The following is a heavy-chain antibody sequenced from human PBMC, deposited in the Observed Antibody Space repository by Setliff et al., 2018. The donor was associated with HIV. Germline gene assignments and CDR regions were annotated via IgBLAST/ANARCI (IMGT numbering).Heavy chain of an antibody. V-gene: IGHV4-59*12. CDR1: GGSFSGYY. CDR2: IYYSGNT. J-gene: IGHJ6*03. CDR3: ARDIGRYYYYMDV. Sequence: SETLSLTCAVYGGSFSGYYWSWIRQPPGKGLEWIGYIYYSGNTNYNPSLKSRVTISVDTSKKQFTLKLNSVTAADTAVYYCARDIGRYYYYMDVWGKGTTVTVSS. D-gene: IGHD1-20*01.